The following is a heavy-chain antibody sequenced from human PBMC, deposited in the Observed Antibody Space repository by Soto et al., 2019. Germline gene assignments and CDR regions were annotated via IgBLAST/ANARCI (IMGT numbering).Heavy chain of an antibody. J-gene: IGHJ4*02. CDR2: IIPIFGTA. CDR1: GGTFSSYA. V-gene: IGHV1-69*06. Sequence: QVQLVQSGAEVKKPGSSVKVSCKASGGTFSSYAISWVRQAPGQGLEWMGGIIPIFGTANYAQKFQGRVTITADKSTSTAYMELSSLRSEDTAVYYCARVQLNQWLVPLEFRPTEFDYRGQGTLVTVSS. CDR3: ARVQLNQWLVPLEFRPTEFDY. D-gene: IGHD6-19*01.